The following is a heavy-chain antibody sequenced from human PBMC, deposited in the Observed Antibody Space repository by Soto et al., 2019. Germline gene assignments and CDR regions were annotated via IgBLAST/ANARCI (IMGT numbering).Heavy chain of an antibody. CDR2: IKQDGSEK. V-gene: IGHV3-7*01. CDR3: AREISMITFGGVIVIPQWFDY. Sequence: GSLRLSCAASGFTFSSYWMSWVRQAPGKGLEWVANIKQDGSEKYYVDSVKGRFTISRDNAKNSLYLQMNSLRAEDTAVYYCAREISMITFGGVIVIPQWFDYWGQGTLVTVSS. J-gene: IGHJ4*02. D-gene: IGHD3-16*02. CDR1: GFTFSSYW.